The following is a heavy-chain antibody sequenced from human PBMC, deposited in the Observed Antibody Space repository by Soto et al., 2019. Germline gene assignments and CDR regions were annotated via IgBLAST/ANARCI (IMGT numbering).Heavy chain of an antibody. CDR2: INHSGST. J-gene: IGHJ4*02. CDR3: ARGSPRAHIVVVTARPQNDY. V-gene: IGHV4-34*01. D-gene: IGHD2-21*02. CDR1: GGSFSGYY. Sequence: PSETLSLTCAVYGGSFSGYYWSWIRQPPGKGLEWIGEINHSGSTNYNPSLKSRVTISVDTSKNQFSLKLSSVTAADTAVYYCARGSPRAHIVVVTARPQNDYWGQGTLVTGSS.